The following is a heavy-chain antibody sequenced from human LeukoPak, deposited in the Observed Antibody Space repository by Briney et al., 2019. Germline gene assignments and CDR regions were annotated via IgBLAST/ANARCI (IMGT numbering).Heavy chain of an antibody. V-gene: IGHV3-66*04. J-gene: IGHJ4*02. CDR3: ARRGYGDYAPFDY. CDR2: IYSGGST. CDR1: GFTVITNY. Sequence: GGSLRLSCAVSGFTVITNYMNWVRQAPGKGLEWVSVIYSGGSTYYADSVKGRFTISRDNSKNTLYLQINSLRAEDTAVYYCARRGYGDYAPFDYWGQGTLVTVSS. D-gene: IGHD4-17*01.